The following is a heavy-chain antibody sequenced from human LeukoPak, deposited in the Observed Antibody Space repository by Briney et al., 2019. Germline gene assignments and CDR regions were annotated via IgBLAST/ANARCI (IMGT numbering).Heavy chain of an antibody. J-gene: IGHJ4*02. CDR1: GFTVSGNY. Sequence: AGGSLRLSCAASGFTVSGNYMSWVRQAPGKGLEWVSVIYSGGSTFYADSVMGRFTISRHKSQNTLFLHMNSLRTEDTAVYYCARGGVPGGFYGSFDYWGQGTLVSVSS. D-gene: IGHD3-3*01. CDR3: ARGGVPGGFYGSFDY. CDR2: IYSGGST. V-gene: IGHV3-53*04.